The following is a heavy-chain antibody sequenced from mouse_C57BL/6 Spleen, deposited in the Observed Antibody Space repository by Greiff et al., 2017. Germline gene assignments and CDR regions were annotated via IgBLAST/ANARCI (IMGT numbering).Heavy chain of an antibody. CDR2: ISYDGSN. CDR1: GYSITSGYY. CDR3: AREDSNYWWYFDV. J-gene: IGHJ1*03. D-gene: IGHD2-5*01. V-gene: IGHV3-6*01. Sequence: EVQLQESGPGLVKPSQSLSLTCSVTGYSITSGYYWNWIRQFPGNKLEWMGYISYDGSNNYNPSLKNRISITRDTSKNQFFLKLNSVTTEDTATYYCAREDSNYWWYFDVWGTGTTVTVSS.